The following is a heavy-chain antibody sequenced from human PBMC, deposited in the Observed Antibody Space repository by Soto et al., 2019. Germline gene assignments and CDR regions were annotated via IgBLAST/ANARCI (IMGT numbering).Heavy chain of an antibody. CDR1: GYTFTSYG. J-gene: IGHJ6*02. Sequence: QVQLVQSGAEVKKPGASVKVSCKASGYTFTSYGISWVRQAPGQGLEWMGWISAYNGNTNYAQKLQGRVTMTTDTSTSTAYMELRSLRSDDTAVYYCAREGLLWCGELVRPLPRGYYGMDVWGQGTTVTVSS. D-gene: IGHD3-10*01. V-gene: IGHV1-18*01. CDR3: AREGLLWCGELVRPLPRGYYGMDV. CDR2: ISAYNGNT.